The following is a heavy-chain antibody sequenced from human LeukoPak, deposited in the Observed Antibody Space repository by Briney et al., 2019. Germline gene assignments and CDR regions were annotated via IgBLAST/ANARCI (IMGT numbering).Heavy chain of an antibody. D-gene: IGHD3-3*01. CDR2: ISSSSNTI. CDR1: GFTISTYS. CDR3: VRDFFDFWSGSIRFDP. V-gene: IGHV3-48*01. J-gene: IGHJ5*02. Sequence: PGESLILSCEGSGFTISTYSMNWVRQAPGKVLEKISYISSSSNTIYYADSVNGRFTISRDNAKNSLYLQMNILRAEDTAVYYCVRDFFDFWSGSIRFDPWGQGTLVTVSS.